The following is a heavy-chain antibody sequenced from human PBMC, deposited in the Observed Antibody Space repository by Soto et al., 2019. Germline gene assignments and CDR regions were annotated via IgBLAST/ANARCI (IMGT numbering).Heavy chain of an antibody. V-gene: IGHV4-30-2*01. CDR1: GGSISSGGYS. D-gene: IGHD5-18*01. J-gene: IGHJ6*02. CDR2: IYHSGST. Sequence: SETLSLTCAVSGGSISSGGYSWSWIRQPPGKGLEWIGYIYHSGSTYYNPSLKSRVTISVDRSKNQFPLKLSSVTAADTAVYYCARGGYSYGFPYYYGMDVWGQGTTVTVSS. CDR3: ARGGYSYGFPYYYGMDV.